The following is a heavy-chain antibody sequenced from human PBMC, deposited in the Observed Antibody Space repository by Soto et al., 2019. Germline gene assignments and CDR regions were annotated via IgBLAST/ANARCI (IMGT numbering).Heavy chain of an antibody. Sequence: GGSLRLSCAAPGFTFSSYAMHWVRQAPGKGLEWVAVISYDGSNKYYADSVKGRFTISRDNSKNTLYLQMNSLRAEDTAVYYCAVDSVAALRGFDPWGQGTLVTVSS. V-gene: IGHV3-30-3*01. CDR1: GFTFSSYA. CDR2: ISYDGSNK. CDR3: AVDSVAALRGFDP. D-gene: IGHD2-15*01. J-gene: IGHJ5*02.